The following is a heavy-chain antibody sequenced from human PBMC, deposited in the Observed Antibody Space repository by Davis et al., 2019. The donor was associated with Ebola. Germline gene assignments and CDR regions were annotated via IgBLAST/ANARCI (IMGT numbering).Heavy chain of an antibody. Sequence: GESLKISCKGSGYSFTSYWISWVRQMPGKGLEWMGRIDPSDSYTNYSPSLQGHVTISGDKSTSTAYMELSSLRSEDTAVYYCARDAGGSPRADAFDIWGQGTMVTVSS. CDR3: ARDAGGSPRADAFDI. D-gene: IGHD1-26*01. CDR2: IDPSDSYT. V-gene: IGHV5-10-1*01. CDR1: GYSFTSYW. J-gene: IGHJ3*02.